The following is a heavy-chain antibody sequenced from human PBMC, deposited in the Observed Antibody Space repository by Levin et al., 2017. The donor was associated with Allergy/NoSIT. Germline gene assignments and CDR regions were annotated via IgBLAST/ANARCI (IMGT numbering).Heavy chain of an antibody. J-gene: IGHJ4*02. CDR2: TYYRSKWNN. CDR3: ARAAAGSGGRYFDY. CDR1: GDSVSGNSTA. Sequence: ASETLSLTCAISGDSVSGNSTAWNWIRQSPSRGLEWLGRTYYRSKWNNDYALSMKTRITINPDTSKNQFSLQLNSVTPEDTAVYFCARAAAGSGGRYFDYWGQGTLVTVSS. D-gene: IGHD6-13*01. V-gene: IGHV6-1*01.